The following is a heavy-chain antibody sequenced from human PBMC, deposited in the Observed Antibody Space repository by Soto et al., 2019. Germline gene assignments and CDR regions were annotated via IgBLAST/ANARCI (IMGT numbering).Heavy chain of an antibody. CDR1: GFTFSSYG. Sequence: LRLSCAASGFTFSSYGMHWVRQAPGKGLEWVAVISYDGSNKYYADSVKGRFTISRDNSKNTLYLQMNSLRAEDTAVYYCAKAAYSGSSTTFDYWGQGTLVTVSS. V-gene: IGHV3-30*18. D-gene: IGHD1-26*01. CDR3: AKAAYSGSSTTFDY. J-gene: IGHJ4*02. CDR2: ISYDGSNK.